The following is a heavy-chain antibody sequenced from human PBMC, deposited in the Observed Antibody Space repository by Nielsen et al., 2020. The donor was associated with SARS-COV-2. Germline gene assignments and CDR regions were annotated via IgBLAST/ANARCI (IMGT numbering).Heavy chain of an antibody. CDR1: GFTFSGYW. V-gene: IGHV3-7*05. CDR3: TRLRSSGWYPAASSYFDS. Sequence: GESLKISCAASGFTFSGYWMSWVRQAPGKGLEWVANIKKDESEKYYVDSVKGRWTISRDNAKNSLFLLMNSLRAEDTAVYYCTRLRSSGWYPAASSYFDSWGQGTLVTVSS. CDR2: IKKDESEK. D-gene: IGHD6-19*01. J-gene: IGHJ4*02.